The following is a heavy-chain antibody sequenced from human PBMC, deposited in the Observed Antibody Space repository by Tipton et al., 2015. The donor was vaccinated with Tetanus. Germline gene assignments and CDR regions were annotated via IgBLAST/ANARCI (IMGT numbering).Heavy chain of an antibody. CDR2: IYLGDLDT. Sequence: QLVQSGAEVKKPGESLKISCKAFGINFNTYWIGWVRQMPGKGLEWMGIIYLGDLDTRYSPSFQGQVTISTDKSIRTAYLQWRSLKASDTAMYYCATGSGYDSDFVFMWGQGTMVTVSS. D-gene: IGHD3-22*01. J-gene: IGHJ3*02. V-gene: IGHV5-51*01. CDR3: ATGSGYDSDFVFM. CDR1: GINFNTYW.